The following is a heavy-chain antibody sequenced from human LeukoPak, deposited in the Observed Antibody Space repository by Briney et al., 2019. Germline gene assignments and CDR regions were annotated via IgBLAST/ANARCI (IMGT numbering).Heavy chain of an antibody. CDR1: GGTFSSYA. CDR3: ARGLTIFGVVITGFDP. V-gene: IGHV1-69*13. Sequence: ASVKVSCKASGGTFSSYAISWVRQAPGQGLEWVGGIIPIFGTANYAQKFQGRVTITADESTSTAYMELSSLRSEDTAVYYCARGLTIFGVVITGFDPWGQGTLVTVSS. D-gene: IGHD3-3*01. J-gene: IGHJ5*02. CDR2: IIPIFGTA.